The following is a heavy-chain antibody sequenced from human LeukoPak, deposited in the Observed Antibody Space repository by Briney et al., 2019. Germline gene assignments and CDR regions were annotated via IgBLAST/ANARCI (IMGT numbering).Heavy chain of an antibody. J-gene: IGHJ4*02. CDR3: ARANRAWSSFDY. CDR1: GFTFSSYE. V-gene: IGHV3-48*03. Sequence: GGSLRLSCAASGFTFSSYEMNWVRRAPGKGLEWVSYISSSGSTIYYADSVKGRFTISRDNAKNSLYLQMNSLRAEDTAVYYCARANRAWSSFDYWGQGTLVTVSS. D-gene: IGHD2-8*02. CDR2: ISSSGSTI.